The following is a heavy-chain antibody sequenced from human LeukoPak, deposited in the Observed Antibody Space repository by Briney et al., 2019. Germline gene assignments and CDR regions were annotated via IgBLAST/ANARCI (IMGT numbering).Heavy chain of an antibody. CDR1: GYTFTSYG. CDR3: ARDYYDSSGPISPSDY. V-gene: IGHV1-18*01. J-gene: IGHJ4*02. CDR2: ISAYNGNT. D-gene: IGHD3-22*01. Sequence: ASVKVSCTASGYTFTSYGISWVRQAPGQGLEWMGWISAYNGNTNYAQKLQGRVTMTTDTSTSTAYMELRSLRSDDTAVYYCARDYYDSSGPISPSDYWGQGTLVTVSS.